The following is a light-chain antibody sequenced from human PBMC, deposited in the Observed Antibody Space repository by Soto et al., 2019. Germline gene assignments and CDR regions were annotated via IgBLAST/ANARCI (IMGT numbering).Light chain of an antibody. CDR1: QSVSSY. Sequence: EIVLTQSPATLSLSPGERATLSCRASQSVSSYLAWYQQKPGQAPRLLIYDASNRAPGIPARFSGSGSGTDFTLTITSLEPEGFAVYYCQQRSNWYTFGQGTKLEIK. CDR3: QQRSNWYT. V-gene: IGKV3-11*01. J-gene: IGKJ2*01. CDR2: DAS.